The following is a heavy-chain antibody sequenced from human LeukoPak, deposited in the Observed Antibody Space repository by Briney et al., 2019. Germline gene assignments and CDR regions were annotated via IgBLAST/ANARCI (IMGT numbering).Heavy chain of an antibody. D-gene: IGHD6-19*01. CDR1: GFTFSSYG. V-gene: IGHV3-33*01. CDR3: ARVVYSNGWYIDY. Sequence: PGGSLRLSCAASGFTFSSYGMHWVRQAPGKGLEWVAIIWYDGSKNYYADSVEGRFTISRDNSKNTLYLQMNSLRAEDTAVYYCARVVYSNGWYIDYWGQGTLVTVSS. CDR2: IWYDGSKN. J-gene: IGHJ4*02.